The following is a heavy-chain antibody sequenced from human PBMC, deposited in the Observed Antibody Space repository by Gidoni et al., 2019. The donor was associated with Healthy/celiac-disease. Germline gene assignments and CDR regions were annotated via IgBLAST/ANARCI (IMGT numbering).Heavy chain of an antibody. CDR2: INPNSGGT. J-gene: IGHJ5*02. CDR1: GYTFTGYY. Sequence: QVQLVQSGAEVKKPGASVKVSCKASGYTFTGYYMHWVRQAPGQGLEWMGWINPNSGGTNYAQKFQGRVTMTRDTSISTAYMELSRLRSDDTAVYYCAREGLRFLEWYQNWFDPWGQGTLVTVSS. D-gene: IGHD3-3*01. V-gene: IGHV1-2*02. CDR3: AREGLRFLEWYQNWFDP.